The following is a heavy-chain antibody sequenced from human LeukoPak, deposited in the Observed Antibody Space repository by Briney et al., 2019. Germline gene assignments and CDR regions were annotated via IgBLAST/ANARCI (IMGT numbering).Heavy chain of an antibody. V-gene: IGHV4-30-4*01. D-gene: IGHD5-12*01. CDR1: GGSISSGDNY. Sequence: SETLSLTCTVSGGSISSGDNYWSWIRQPPGKGLEWIGYIYYSGSTYYNPSLKSRVTISVDTSKNQISLKLSPVTAADTAVYYCARGWSGYGGYFDYWGQGTLVTVSS. J-gene: IGHJ4*02. CDR2: IYYSGST. CDR3: ARGWSGYGGYFDY.